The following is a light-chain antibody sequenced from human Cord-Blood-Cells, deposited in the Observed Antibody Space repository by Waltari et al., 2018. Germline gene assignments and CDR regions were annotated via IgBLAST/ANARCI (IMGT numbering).Light chain of an antibody. CDR1: SSDVGGYNI. Sequence: QSALTQPPSASGSPGQSVTISCTGTSSDVGGYNIVSWYQQHPGKAPKLMIYEGSKRPSGVPDRFSGSKSGNTASLTVSGLQAEDEADYYCSSYAGSNNYVFGTGTKVTVL. J-gene: IGLJ1*01. CDR3: SSYAGSNNYV. CDR2: EGS. V-gene: IGLV2-8*01.